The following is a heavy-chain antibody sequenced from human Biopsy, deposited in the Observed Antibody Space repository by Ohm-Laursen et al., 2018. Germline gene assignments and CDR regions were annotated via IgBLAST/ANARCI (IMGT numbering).Heavy chain of an antibody. V-gene: IGHV1-69*13. CDR2: IIGIFRTA. J-gene: IGHJ5*02. CDR1: GGTFSSSA. D-gene: IGHD1/OR15-1a*01. CDR3: ARGGGYNWNNGWFDP. Sequence: GVSVKVSCKASGGTFSSSAITWVRQAPGQGLEWMGGIIGIFRTAHYAQKFQGRVTITADEFMSTAYMELSSLRSEDTAVYYCARGGGYNWNNGWFDPWGQGTLVTVSS.